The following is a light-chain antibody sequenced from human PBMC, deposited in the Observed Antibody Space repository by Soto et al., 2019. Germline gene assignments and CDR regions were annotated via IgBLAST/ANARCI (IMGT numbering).Light chain of an antibody. CDR2: AAY. V-gene: IGKV1-8*01. CDR1: QGISSY. Sequence: AIRMTQSPSSFSASTGDRVTITCRASQGISSYLAWYQQKPGKAPKLLIYAAYTLQSGVPSRFSGSGSGTDFTLTISCLKSEDFATYYCQQYYSYPRTLGQGTKVEIK. J-gene: IGKJ1*01. CDR3: QQYYSYPRT.